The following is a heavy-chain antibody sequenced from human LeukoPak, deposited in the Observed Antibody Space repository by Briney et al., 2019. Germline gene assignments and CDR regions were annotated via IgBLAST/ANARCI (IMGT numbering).Heavy chain of an antibody. Sequence: ASVKVSCKASGHTFTGYYMHWVRQAPGQGLEWMGWIDPNSGGTNYAQKFQGRVTMTRDTSISTAYMELSRLRSDDTAVYYCARDRGVYYYYHYMDVWGKGTTVTVSS. CDR2: IDPNSGGT. CDR1: GHTFTGYY. CDR3: ARDRGVYYYYHYMDV. V-gene: IGHV1-2*02. J-gene: IGHJ6*03.